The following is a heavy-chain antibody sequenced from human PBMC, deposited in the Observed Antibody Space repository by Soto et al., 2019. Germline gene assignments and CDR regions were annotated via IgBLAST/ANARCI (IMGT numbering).Heavy chain of an antibody. CDR3: AGGATGRDGYCCYGMDV. D-gene: IGHD1-1*01. J-gene: IGHJ6*01. CDR1: GGTFSSYA. V-gene: IGHV1-69*12. Sequence: QVQLVQSGAEVKKPGSSVKVSCKASGGTFSSYAISWVRQAPGQGLEWMGGIIPIFGTANYAQKFQGRVTLTAGESTSGGYMERSSLRPEGTAVYYCAGGATGRDGYCCYGMDVWGQGSTVTVSS. CDR2: IIPIFGTA.